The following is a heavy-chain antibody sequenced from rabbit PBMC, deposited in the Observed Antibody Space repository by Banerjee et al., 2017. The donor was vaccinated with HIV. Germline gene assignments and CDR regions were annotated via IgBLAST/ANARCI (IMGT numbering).Heavy chain of an antibody. J-gene: IGHJ6*01. V-gene: IGHV1S40*01. CDR1: GFSFSSGYY. CDR2: IWTSSGST. Sequence: QSLEESGGDLVKPGASLTLTCTASGFSFSSGYYMCWVRQAPGKGPEWIACIWTSSGSTWYASWAKGRFTISKTSSTTVTLQMTSLTAADTATYFCAREGVSTMGYYNDFDLWGPGTLVTVS. CDR3: AREGVSTMGYYNDFDL. D-gene: IGHD1-1*01.